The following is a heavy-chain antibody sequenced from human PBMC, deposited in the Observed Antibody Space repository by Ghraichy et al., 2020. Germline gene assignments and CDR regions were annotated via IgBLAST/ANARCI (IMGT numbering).Heavy chain of an antibody. CDR1: GFTFSNYN. J-gene: IGHJ4*02. D-gene: IGHD5-24*01. CDR3: ARRDGYNYGDIDY. Sequence: LSLTCAVSGFTFSNYNMNWVRQAPGKGLEWVSSISRSGDVKYYAESVKGRFTISRDNAKNSLYLQMNSLRAEDTAVYYCARRDGYNYGDIDYWGQGTLVTVSS. CDR2: ISRSGDVK. V-gene: IGHV3-21*01.